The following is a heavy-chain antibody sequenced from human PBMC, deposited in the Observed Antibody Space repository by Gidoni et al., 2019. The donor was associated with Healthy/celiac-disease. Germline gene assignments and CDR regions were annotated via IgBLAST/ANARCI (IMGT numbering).Heavy chain of an antibody. J-gene: IGHJ4*02. V-gene: IGHV1-2*02. Sequence: QVQLVQSVAEVKKPGASVKVSCKASGYPFTGYYMHWVRQPPGQGLEWLGWINPNSGGTNYAQKFQGRVTMTRDTSISTAYMELSRLRSDDTDVYYCARVVGSSGWKRFDYWGQGTLVTVSS. D-gene: IGHD6-19*01. CDR2: INPNSGGT. CDR3: ARVVGSSGWKRFDY. CDR1: GYPFTGYY.